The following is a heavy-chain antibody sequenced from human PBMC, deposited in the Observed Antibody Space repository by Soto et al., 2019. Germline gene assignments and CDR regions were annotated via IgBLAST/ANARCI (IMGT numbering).Heavy chain of an antibody. Sequence: SETLSLTCTVSGGSISSSSSYWGWIRQAPGKGLEWIGNVYYSGSTYSNPSLKSRVTISADTSKNQFSLKLSSVTAADTAVYYCARQSEYYYASGRAAPLSGMDVWSQGTTVTVSS. D-gene: IGHD3-10*01. J-gene: IGHJ6*02. CDR1: GGSISSSSSY. CDR2: VYYSGST. V-gene: IGHV4-39*01. CDR3: ARQSEYYYASGRAAPLSGMDV.